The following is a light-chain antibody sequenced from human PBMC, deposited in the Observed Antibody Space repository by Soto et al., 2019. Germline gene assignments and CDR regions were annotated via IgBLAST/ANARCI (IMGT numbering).Light chain of an antibody. Sequence: EIVMTPSPATLSVSPGASATLSCRASQSVSSNLAWYQQKPGQAPRLLIYGASNRATGIPETFSGSGSGTDFTLTISTLEPEELAVYYCQQYGTSPITFGQGTRREIK. CDR2: GAS. CDR1: QSVSSN. V-gene: IGKV3-20*01. J-gene: IGKJ5*01. CDR3: QQYGTSPIT.